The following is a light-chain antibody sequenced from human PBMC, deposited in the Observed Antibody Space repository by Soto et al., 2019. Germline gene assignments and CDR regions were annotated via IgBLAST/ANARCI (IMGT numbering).Light chain of an antibody. CDR1: HPISDY. Sequence: IQVTPSPSSLPASVGDRVTITCRTSHPISDYLNWYQQKPGKAPTLLIYTASNLQSGVASRFSCSGADTHFNLIFSRPQPKEIATYYFQQHCKSLLTFGQGTRWIS. CDR2: TAS. J-gene: IGKJ1*01. V-gene: IGKV1-39*01. CDR3: QQHCKSLLT.